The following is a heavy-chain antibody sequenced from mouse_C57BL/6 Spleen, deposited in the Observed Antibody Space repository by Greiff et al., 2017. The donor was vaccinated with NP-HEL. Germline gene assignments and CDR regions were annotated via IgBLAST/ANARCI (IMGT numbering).Heavy chain of an antibody. CDR3: ARRELVAWFAY. Sequence: QVQLKESGAELVKPGASVKMSCKASGYTFTSYWITWVKQRPGQGLEWIGDIYPGSGSTNYNEKFKSKATLTVDTSSSTAYMQLSSLTSEDSAVYYCARRELVAWFAYWGQGTLVTVSA. J-gene: IGHJ3*01. CDR2: IYPGSGST. D-gene: IGHD1-1*02. V-gene: IGHV1-55*01. CDR1: GYTFTSYW.